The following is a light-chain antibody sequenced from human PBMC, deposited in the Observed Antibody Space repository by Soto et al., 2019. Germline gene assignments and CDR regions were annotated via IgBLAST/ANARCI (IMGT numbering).Light chain of an antibody. J-gene: IGLJ1*01. CDR1: SSDVGNYNL. CDR3: CSYAGSNTFV. CDR2: EGS. V-gene: IGLV2-23*03. Sequence: QSALTQPASVSGSPGQSITISCTGTSSDVGNYNLVSWCQQHPGKAPKLMIYEGSKRPSGVSNRFSGSKSGNTASLTISGLQVEDEADYYCCSYAGSNTFVFGTGTKVTVL.